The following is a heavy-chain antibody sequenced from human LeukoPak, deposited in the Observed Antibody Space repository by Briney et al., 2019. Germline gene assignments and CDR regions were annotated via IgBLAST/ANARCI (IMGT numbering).Heavy chain of an antibody. CDR1: GFALSSHW. CDR2: ISYDGSNK. D-gene: IGHD3-10*01. V-gene: IGHV3-30-3*01. Sequence: KAGGSLRLSCAASGFALSSHWMTWVRQAPGKGLEWVAVISYDGSNKYYADSVKGRFTISRDNSKNTLYLQMNSLRAEDTAVYYCAREGGSGSPRFDPWGQGTLVTVSS. CDR3: AREGGSGSPRFDP. J-gene: IGHJ5*02.